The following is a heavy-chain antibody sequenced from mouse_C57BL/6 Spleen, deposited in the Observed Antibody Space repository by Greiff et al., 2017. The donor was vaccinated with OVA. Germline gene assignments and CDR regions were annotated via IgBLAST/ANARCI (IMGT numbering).Heavy chain of an antibody. V-gene: IGHV1-52*01. J-gene: IGHJ4*01. CDR1: GYTFTSYW. CDR3: ARRYYGSSYDAMDY. Sequence: QVQLQQPGAELVRPGSSVKLSCKASGYTFTSYWMHWVKQSPIQGLEWIGNIDPSDSETHYNQKFKDKATLTVDKSSSTAYMQLSSLTSEDSAVYYCARRYYGSSYDAMDYWGQGTSVTVSA. CDR2: IDPSDSET. D-gene: IGHD1-1*01.